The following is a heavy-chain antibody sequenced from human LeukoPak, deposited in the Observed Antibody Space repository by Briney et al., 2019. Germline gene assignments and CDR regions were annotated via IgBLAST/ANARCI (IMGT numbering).Heavy chain of an antibody. CDR3: ARALLVRGVIVPDY. Sequence: GGSLRLSCAASGFTFSSYSMNWVRQAPGKGLEWVSSISSSSSYIYYADSAKGRFTISRDNAKNSLYLQMNSLRAEDTAVYYCARALLVRGVIVPDYWGQGTLVTVSS. D-gene: IGHD3-10*01. V-gene: IGHV3-21*01. CDR1: GFTFSSYS. J-gene: IGHJ4*02. CDR2: ISSSSSYI.